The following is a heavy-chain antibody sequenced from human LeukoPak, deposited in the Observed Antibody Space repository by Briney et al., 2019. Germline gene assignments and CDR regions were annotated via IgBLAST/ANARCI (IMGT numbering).Heavy chain of an antibody. V-gene: IGHV4-59*01. Sequence: SETLYLTCTVSSGSISSYYWSWIRQPPGKGLEWIGYIYYSGSTNYNPSLKSRVTISVDTSKNQFSLKLSSVTAADTAVYYCARLRAYDYGDYYYYGMDVWGQGTTVTVSS. CDR1: SGSISSYY. D-gene: IGHD4-17*01. CDR3: ARLRAYDYGDYYYYGMDV. CDR2: IYYSGST. J-gene: IGHJ6*02.